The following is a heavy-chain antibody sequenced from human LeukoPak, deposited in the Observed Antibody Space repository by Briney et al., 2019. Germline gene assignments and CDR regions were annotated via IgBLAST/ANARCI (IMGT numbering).Heavy chain of an antibody. CDR3: ARASLNYDSSGYYPYYFDY. D-gene: IGHD3-22*01. V-gene: IGHV4-61*01. CDR2: IYYSAST. J-gene: IGHJ4*02. CDR1: GDSISSNPYY. Sequence: SETLSLTCTVSGDSISSNPYYWSWLRQPPGKGLEWIGYIYYSASTNSTPTLKSRVTISVDTSKNQFSLKLSSVTAADTALEYCARASLNYDSSGYYPYYFDYWGQGTLVTVSS.